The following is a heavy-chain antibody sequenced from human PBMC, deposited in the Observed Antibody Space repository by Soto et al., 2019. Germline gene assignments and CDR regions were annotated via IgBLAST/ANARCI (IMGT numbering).Heavy chain of an antibody. CDR3: VRQYYDSSCYINAY. Sequence: SETLSLTCTVSGGSISSSSYYWGWIRQPPGKGLEWIGSIYYSGSTYYNPSLKSRVTISVDTSKNQFSLKLSSVTAADTAVYYCVRQYYDSSCYINAYWGQGTLFTVSS. J-gene: IGHJ4*02. CDR1: GGSISSSSYY. V-gene: IGHV4-39*01. D-gene: IGHD3-22*01. CDR2: IYYSGST.